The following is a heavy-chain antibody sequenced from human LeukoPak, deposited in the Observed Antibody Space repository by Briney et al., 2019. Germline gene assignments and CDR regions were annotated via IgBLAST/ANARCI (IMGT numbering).Heavy chain of an antibody. D-gene: IGHD2-2*01. CDR3: ARGTRYCSSTSCSHRRYNWNQRPLDY. CDR2: IYYSGST. Sequence: PSETLSLTCTVSGGSISSHYWSWIRQPPGKGLEWIGYIYYSGSTNYNPSLKSRVTISVDTSKNQFSLKLSSVTAADTAVYYCARGTRYCSSTSCSHRRYNWNQRPLDYWGQGTLVTVSS. V-gene: IGHV4-59*11. J-gene: IGHJ4*02. CDR1: GGSISSHY.